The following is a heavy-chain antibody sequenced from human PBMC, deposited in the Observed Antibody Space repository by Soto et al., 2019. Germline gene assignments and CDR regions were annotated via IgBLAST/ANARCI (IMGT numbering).Heavy chain of an antibody. J-gene: IGHJ6*02. V-gene: IGHV1-69*13. CDR1: GRTFSSHA. Sequence: ASVKVSCKASGRTFSSHAISWVRQAPGQGLEWMGGIIPIFGTANYAQKFQGRVTITADESTSTAYMELSSLRSEDTAVYYCAGHSSRKWLVPLFRYYYYGMDVWGHGNTVTVSS. D-gene: IGHD6-19*01. CDR3: AGHSSRKWLVPLFRYYYYGMDV. CDR2: IIPIFGTA.